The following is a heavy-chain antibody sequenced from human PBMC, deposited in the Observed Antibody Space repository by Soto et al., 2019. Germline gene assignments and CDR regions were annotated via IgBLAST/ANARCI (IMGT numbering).Heavy chain of an antibody. CDR2: IIPIFGTA. V-gene: IGHV1-69*13. J-gene: IGHJ6*02. CDR3: ARGTTDYYYGMDV. D-gene: IGHD1-26*01. CDR1: GGTFSSYA. Sequence: VASVKVSCKASGGTFSSYAISWVRQAPGQGLEWMGGIIPIFGTANYAQKFQGRATITADESTSTAYMEPSSLRSEDTAVYYCARGTTDYYYGMDVWGQGTTVTVSS.